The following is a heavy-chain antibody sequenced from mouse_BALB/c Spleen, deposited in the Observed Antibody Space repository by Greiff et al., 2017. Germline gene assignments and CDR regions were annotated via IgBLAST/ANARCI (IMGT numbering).Heavy chain of an antibody. D-gene: IGHD2-12*01. CDR3: ARRYDGTDYFDY. V-gene: IGHV1-26*01. CDR2: INPYNGGT. J-gene: IGHJ2*01. Sequence: VQLQQSGPELVKPGASLKLSCKASGYSFTGYSMNWVKQRHGKNLEWIGLINPYNGGTSYNQKFKGKATLTVDKSSSTAYMELLSLTSEDSAVYYCARRYDGTDYFDYWGQGTTLTVSS. CDR1: GYSFTGYS.